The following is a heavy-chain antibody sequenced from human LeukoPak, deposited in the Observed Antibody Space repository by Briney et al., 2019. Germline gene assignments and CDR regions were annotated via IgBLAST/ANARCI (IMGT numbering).Heavy chain of an antibody. CDR2: INHSGST. CDR1: GGSFSGYN. Sequence: SETLSLTCAVYGGSFSGYNWSWIRQPPGKGLEWIGEINHSGSTNYNPSLKSRVTISVDTSKNQFSLKLSSVTAADTAVYYCARYSGSYVYYWGQGTLVTVSS. CDR3: ARYSGSYVYY. V-gene: IGHV4-34*01. J-gene: IGHJ4*02. D-gene: IGHD1-26*01.